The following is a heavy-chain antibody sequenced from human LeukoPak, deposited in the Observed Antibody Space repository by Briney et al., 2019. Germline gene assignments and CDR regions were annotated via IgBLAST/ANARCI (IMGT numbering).Heavy chain of an antibody. V-gene: IGHV4-34*01. Sequence: PSETLSLTCAVYGGSFSGYYWSWIRQPPVKELEWIGEINHSGSTNYNPSLKSRVTISVDTSKNQFSLKLSSVTAADTAVYYCARGTGSSSWYARGLVSYYYYGMDVWGQGTTVTVSS. CDR1: GGSFSGYY. CDR2: INHSGST. CDR3: ARGTGSSSWYARGLVSYYYYGMDV. J-gene: IGHJ6*02. D-gene: IGHD6-13*01.